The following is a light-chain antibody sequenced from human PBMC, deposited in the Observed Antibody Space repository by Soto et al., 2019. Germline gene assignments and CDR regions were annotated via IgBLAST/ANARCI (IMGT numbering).Light chain of an antibody. V-gene: IGKV1-39*01. CDR1: QTITRY. Sequence: DIQMTQSPSSLSASVGDRVTITCRANQTITRYLNWYQQKPGTAPKLLIYAASSLQEGVPSRFRGSGSGTDFTLTISNLQPEDFAAYSCQQSFSFPVTFGQGIKLEIK. J-gene: IGKJ2*01. CDR2: AAS. CDR3: QQSFSFPVT.